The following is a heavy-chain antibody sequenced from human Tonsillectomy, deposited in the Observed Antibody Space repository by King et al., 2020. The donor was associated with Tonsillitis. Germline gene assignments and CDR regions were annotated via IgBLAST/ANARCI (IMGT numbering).Heavy chain of an antibody. CDR1: GITFSSYI. V-gene: IGHV3-21*01. Sequence: VQLVEAGGGLGKPGGSLRLSCAASGITFSSYIMNWVLQAPGKGLECVSIISISISYIYYAASVNGRFTTSRDNAKNSLYLQMNSLRAEDTAVYYCASHLSHDAFDIWGQGTMVTVSS. J-gene: IGHJ3*02. CDR3: ASHLSHDAFDI. CDR2: ISISISYI.